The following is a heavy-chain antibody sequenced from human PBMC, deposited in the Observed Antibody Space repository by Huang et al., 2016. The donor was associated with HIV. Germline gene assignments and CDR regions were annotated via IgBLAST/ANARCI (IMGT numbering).Heavy chain of an antibody. Sequence: QVQLQESGPGLVKPSATLSLTCTVSGGSISTHYCRWIRQPPGKGLGWIGSIDYSGNTNYSLSLKSRVTILRGTAMNQCSLRVNSVTAADTAMYYCARDHHDFWRGYRRMYFFDHWGQGTLVTVSS. J-gene: IGHJ4*02. CDR3: ARDHHDFWRGYRRMYFFDH. CDR1: GGSISTHY. CDR2: IDYSGNT. D-gene: IGHD3-3*01. V-gene: IGHV4-59*11.